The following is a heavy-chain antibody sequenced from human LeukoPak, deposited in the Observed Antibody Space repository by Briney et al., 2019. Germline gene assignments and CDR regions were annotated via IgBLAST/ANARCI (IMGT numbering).Heavy chain of an antibody. J-gene: IGHJ4*02. CDR1: GYTFTANY. CDR3: VRALPSAG. Sequence: GASVKVSCKASGYTFTANYIHWVRQAPGQGLEWMGWMNPNSGDTNYAQKFQGRVSMTRDTSITTAYVELTRLTFDDTAMYYCVRALPSAGWGQGTLVTVSS. D-gene: IGHD6-25*01. V-gene: IGHV1-2*02. CDR2: MNPNSGDT.